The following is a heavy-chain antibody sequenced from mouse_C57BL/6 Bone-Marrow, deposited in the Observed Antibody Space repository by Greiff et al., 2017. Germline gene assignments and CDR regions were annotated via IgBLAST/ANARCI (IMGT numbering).Heavy chain of an antibody. CDR1: GFTFTDYY. D-gene: IGHD1-1*01. CDR2: VYPHNGGT. J-gene: IGHJ4*01. V-gene: IGHV1-36*01. CDR3: ARSGSSSYYYAMDY. Sequence: EVQLQQSGPVLVQPGPSVKISCKASGFTFTDYYLHWVMQSHGKILEWIGLVYPHNGGTSYNQMFKGKAPLTVDPSACTAYMELNSLTSEDSAVYYCARSGSSSYYYAMDYWGQGTSVTVSS.